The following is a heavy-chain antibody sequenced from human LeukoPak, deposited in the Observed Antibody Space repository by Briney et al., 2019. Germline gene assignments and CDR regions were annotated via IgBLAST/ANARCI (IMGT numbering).Heavy chain of an antibody. CDR2: INSDGSST. CDR3: AREDCSGGSCYPDY. Sequence: GGSLRLSCAASGFAFSVYAMSWLRQPPGKGLVWVSRINSDGSSTSYADSVKGRFTISRDNAKNTLYLQMNSLRAEDTAVYYCAREDCSGGSCYPDYWGQGTLVTVSS. CDR1: GFAFSVYA. D-gene: IGHD2-15*01. J-gene: IGHJ4*02. V-gene: IGHV3-74*01.